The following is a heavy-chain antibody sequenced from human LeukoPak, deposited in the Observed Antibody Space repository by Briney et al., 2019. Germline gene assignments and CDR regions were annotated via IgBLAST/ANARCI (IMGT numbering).Heavy chain of an antibody. V-gene: IGHV4-34*01. CDR3: ARVKDCSSISCYSRYYYMDV. D-gene: IGHD2-2*02. J-gene: IGHJ6*03. Sequence: SETLSLTCTVSGGSISSYYWNWISQAPGKGLEWIGEINQSGSTNYNPSLKSRVTISVDTSKSQFSLNLNSVTAADTATYYCARVKDCSSISCYSRYYYMDVWGKGTTVTVSS. CDR1: GGSISSYY. CDR2: INQSGST.